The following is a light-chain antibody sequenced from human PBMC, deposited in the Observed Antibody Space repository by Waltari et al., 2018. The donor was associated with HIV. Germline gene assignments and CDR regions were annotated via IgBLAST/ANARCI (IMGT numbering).Light chain of an antibody. CDR2: EVS. J-gene: IGLJ2*01. CDR1: TSDIGGYTF. CDR3: SSYSTAANVV. V-gene: IGLV2-14*01. Sequence: QSALAQPASVSGSPGQSITMSCTGTTSDIGGYTFVSWYQQHPGKAPKVLIYEVSNRPSGVSTRFSGSKSGNTASLTISGLQTEDEADYYCSSYSTAANVVFGGGTKLTVL.